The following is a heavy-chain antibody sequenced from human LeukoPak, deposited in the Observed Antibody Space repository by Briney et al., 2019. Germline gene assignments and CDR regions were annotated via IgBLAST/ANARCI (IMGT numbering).Heavy chain of an antibody. CDR3: ARVTGYDWESSYDY. J-gene: IGHJ4*02. V-gene: IGHV4-39*07. CDR1: GGSISSSNYY. D-gene: IGHD5-12*01. Sequence: PSETLSLTCTVSGGSISSSNYYWGWIRQPPGKGLEWIGSMYYSGSTYYNPSLKSRVTISVDTSKNQFSLKLSSMTAADTAVYYCARVTGYDWESSYDYWGQGTLVTVSS. CDR2: MYYSGST.